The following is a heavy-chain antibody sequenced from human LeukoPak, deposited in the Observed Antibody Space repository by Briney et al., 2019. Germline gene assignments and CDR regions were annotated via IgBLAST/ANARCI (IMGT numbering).Heavy chain of an antibody. CDR1: GGSISTSSYY. J-gene: IGHJ6*03. CDR3: ARHKDYYYSYMDV. V-gene: IGHV4-39*01. Sequence: PSETLSLTCSVSGGSISTSSYYWGWIRQPPGKGLEWIGTIYYSGSTYYNPSLTSRVTISVDTSKNQFSLKLSSVTAADTAVYYCARHKDYYYSYMDVWGKRTTVTISS. CDR2: IYYSGST.